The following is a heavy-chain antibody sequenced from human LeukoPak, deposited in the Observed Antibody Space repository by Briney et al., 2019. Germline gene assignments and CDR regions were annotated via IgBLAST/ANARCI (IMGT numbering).Heavy chain of an antibody. CDR3: ARGRDGYNFLNRGEYYYFDY. V-gene: IGHV4-61*02. CDR1: GGSISSGSYY. CDR2: FYTSGST. D-gene: IGHD5-24*01. J-gene: IGHJ4*02. Sequence: SETLSLTCTVSGGSISSGSYYWSWIRQPAGKGLEWIGRFYTSGSTNYNPSLKSRVTISVDTSKNQFSLKLNSVTAADTAVYYCARGRDGYNFLNRGEYYYFDYWGQGTLVTVSS.